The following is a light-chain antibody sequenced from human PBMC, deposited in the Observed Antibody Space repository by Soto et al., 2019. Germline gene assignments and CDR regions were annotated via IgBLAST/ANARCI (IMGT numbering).Light chain of an antibody. Sequence: SYELTQPPSVSVAPGQTARITCGGNNIGSKSVHWYQQKPGQATVLVVYDDSDRPSGSPERFSGSNSGNTATLTISRVEAGDEADYYCQVWDSSSDHVVFGGGTQLTVL. CDR1: NIGSKS. J-gene: IGLJ2*01. CDR2: DDS. V-gene: IGLV3-21*02. CDR3: QVWDSSSDHVV.